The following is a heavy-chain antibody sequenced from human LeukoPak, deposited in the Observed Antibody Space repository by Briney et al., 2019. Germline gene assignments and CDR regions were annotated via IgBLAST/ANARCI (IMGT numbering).Heavy chain of an antibody. V-gene: IGHV3-20*04. CDR1: GFTFDDYG. CDR2: INWNGGST. J-gene: IGHJ5*01. D-gene: IGHD3-10*01. CDR3: AKAATSFYGSVTYDWFES. Sequence: GGSLRLSWAASGFTFDDYGMSWVRQAPGKGLEWVSGINWNGGSTGYADSVKGRFTISRDNGKNTIYLQMNSLRVDDTAIYYCAKAATSFYGSVTYDWFESWGQGTLVTVSS.